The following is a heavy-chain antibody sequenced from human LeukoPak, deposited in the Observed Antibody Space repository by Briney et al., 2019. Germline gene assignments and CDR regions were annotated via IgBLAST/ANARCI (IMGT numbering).Heavy chain of an antibody. CDR2: ISTSSSYI. CDR3: ARDVDPRVPFDY. CDR1: GFTFSSYT. Sequence: PGGSLRLSCAASGFTFSSYTMNWVRQAPGKGLEWVSSISTSSSYIYYADSVKGRFTISRDNAKNSLYLQMNSLRGEDTAVYYCARDVDPRVPFDYWGQGTLVTVSS. V-gene: IGHV3-21*01. J-gene: IGHJ4*02.